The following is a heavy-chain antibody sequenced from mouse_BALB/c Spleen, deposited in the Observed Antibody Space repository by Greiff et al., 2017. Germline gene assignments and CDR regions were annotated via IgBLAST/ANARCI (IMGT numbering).Heavy chain of an antibody. CDR3: ARRDSPITTVVATGDY. D-gene: IGHD1-1*01. CDR2: ISNGGGST. V-gene: IGHV5-12-2*01. J-gene: IGHJ4*01. Sequence: EVHLVESGGGLVQPGGSLKLSCAASGFTFSSYTMSWVRQTPEKRLEWVAYISNGGGSTYYPDTVKGRFTISRDNAKNTLYLQMSSLKSEDTAMYYCARRDSPITTVVATGDYWGKGTSVTVSS. CDR1: GFTFSSYT.